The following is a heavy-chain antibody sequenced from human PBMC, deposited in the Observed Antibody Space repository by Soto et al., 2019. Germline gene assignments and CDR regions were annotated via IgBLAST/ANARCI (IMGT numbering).Heavy chain of an antibody. Sequence: QVQLVQSGAEVMKPGASVKVSCKASGYTFTSYGISWVRQAPGQGLEWMGWISAYNGNTNYAQKLQGRVTMTTDTSTSTAYMELRSLRSDDTAVYYCAREIWFGELDYYYYYGMDVWGQGTTVTVSS. CDR3: AREIWFGELDYYYYYGMDV. CDR2: ISAYNGNT. D-gene: IGHD3-10*01. J-gene: IGHJ6*02. V-gene: IGHV1-18*01. CDR1: GYTFTSYG.